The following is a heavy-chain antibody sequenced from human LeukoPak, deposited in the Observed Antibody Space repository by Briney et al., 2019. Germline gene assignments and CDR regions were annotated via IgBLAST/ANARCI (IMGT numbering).Heavy chain of an antibody. CDR1: GGTFSSYA. CDR3: ARDRGDCTNGVFYDYYYYMDV. Sequence: GSSVKVSCKASGGTFSSYAISWVRQAPGQGLEWMGGIIPIFGTANYAQKFQGRVTITTDESTSTAYMALSSLRSEDTAVYYCARDRGDCTNGVFYDYYYYMDVWGKGHTITVSS. D-gene: IGHD2-8*01. V-gene: IGHV1-69*05. J-gene: IGHJ6*03. CDR2: IIPIFGTA.